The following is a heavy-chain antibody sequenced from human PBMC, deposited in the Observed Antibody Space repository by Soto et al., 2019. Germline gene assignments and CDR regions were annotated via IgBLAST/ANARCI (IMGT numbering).Heavy chain of an antibody. CDR2: IIPNNGGT. J-gene: IGHJ5*02. D-gene: IGHD3-22*01. CDR1: GYSFTDYY. V-gene: IGHV1-2*02. Sequence: ASVKVSCKASGYSFTDYYIHWVRQAPGQGLEWMGWIIPNNGGTKYAQKFQDRVTMTRDTSITTAYMELSRLRSDDTAVYYCARGTFDSSGNYFAGWFGPWGQGTLVTVSS. CDR3: ARGTFDSSGNYFAGWFGP.